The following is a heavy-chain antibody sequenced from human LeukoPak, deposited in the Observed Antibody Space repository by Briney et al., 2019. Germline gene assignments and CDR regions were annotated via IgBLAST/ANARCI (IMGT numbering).Heavy chain of an antibody. CDR1: GGSISSGGYS. V-gene: IGHV4-30-2*01. J-gene: IGHJ3*02. D-gene: IGHD4-17*01. Sequence: PSQTLSLTCAVSGGSISSGGYSWSWIRQPPGKGLEWIGYIYHSGSTYYNPSLKSRVTISVDRSKNQFSLKLSSVTAADTAVYYCARRELRWYRGDAFDIWGQGTMVTVSS. CDR2: IYHSGST. CDR3: ARRELRWYRGDAFDI.